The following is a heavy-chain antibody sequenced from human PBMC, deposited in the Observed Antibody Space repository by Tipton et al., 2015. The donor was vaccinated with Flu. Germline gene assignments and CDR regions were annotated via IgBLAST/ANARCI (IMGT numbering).Heavy chain of an antibody. CDR1: GFAFRSYW. J-gene: IGHJ6*02. Sequence: VQLVQSGGGLVQPGGSLRLSCAASGFAFRSYWMHWVRQVPGKGLVWVARINTDGGATVYADSVKGRFTISRDNAENTLSLQMNSLRDEDTALYYCARGGGSTWRNGMDVWGQGTRVTVSS. V-gene: IGHV3-74*02. CDR3: ARGGGSTWRNGMDV. CDR2: INTDGGAT. D-gene: IGHD3-16*01.